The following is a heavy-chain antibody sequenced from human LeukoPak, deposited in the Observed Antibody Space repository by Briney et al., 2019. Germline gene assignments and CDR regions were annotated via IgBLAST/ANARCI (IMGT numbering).Heavy chain of an antibody. D-gene: IGHD3-10*01. V-gene: IGHV1-2*02. Sequence: ASVKVTCKASGYTFTGYYMHWVRQAPGQGLEWMGWINPNSGGTNYAQKFQGRVTMTRDTSISTAYTELSRLRSDDTAVYYCARDYYGSGSDYYYYMDVWGKGTTVTISS. CDR3: ARDYYGSGSDYYYYMDV. J-gene: IGHJ6*03. CDR2: INPNSGGT. CDR1: GYTFTGYY.